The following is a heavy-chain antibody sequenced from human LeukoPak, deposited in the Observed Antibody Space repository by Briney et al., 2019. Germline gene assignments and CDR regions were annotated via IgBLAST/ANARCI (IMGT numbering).Heavy chain of an antibody. Sequence: EASVKVSFKSSGCSFSTSGFSVVRQAPGQGLEWMGVGIPSYGTPSYAQKFQGRVTITTDQSTSTAYMELSSLRSEDTAVYYCARDHWGIVENGYDYFYYDMDVWGQGTTVTVSS. J-gene: IGHJ6*02. CDR2: GIPSYGTP. V-gene: IGHV1-69*05. D-gene: IGHD7-27*01. CDR1: GCSFSTSG. CDR3: ARDHWGIVENGYDYFYYDMDV.